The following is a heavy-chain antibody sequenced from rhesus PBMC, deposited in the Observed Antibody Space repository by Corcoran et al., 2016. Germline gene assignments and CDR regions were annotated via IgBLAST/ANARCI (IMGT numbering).Heavy chain of an antibody. CDR3: GRRRLGIRGNNRFDV. D-gene: IGHD1-1-1*01. J-gene: IGHJ5-1*01. Sequence: QVTLKESGPALVKPTQTLTLTCTFSGFSLSTSGLGVGWIRQPPGKTLEWLAHIYWDDDKRYSTSLKNRLTISKDTSKNQVVLTMTNMDPVDTATYYCGRRRLGIRGNNRFDVWGPGVLVTVSS. V-gene: IGHV2-1*01. CDR1: GFSLSTSGLG. CDR2: IYWDDDK.